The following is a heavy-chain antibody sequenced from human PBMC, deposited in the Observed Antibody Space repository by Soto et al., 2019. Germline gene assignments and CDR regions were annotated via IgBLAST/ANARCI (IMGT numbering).Heavy chain of an antibody. CDR2: IYYSGST. CDR1: GGSISSYY. J-gene: IGHJ4*02. CDR3: ARVQCSSTSCYADTNFDY. V-gene: IGHV4-59*01. Sequence: QVQLQESGPGLVKPSETLSLTCTVSGGSISSYYWSWIRQPPGKGLEWIGYIYYSGSTNYNPSLKSRVTISVDTSKNQFSLKLSSVTAADTAVYYCARVQCSSTSCYADTNFDYWGQGTLVTVSS. D-gene: IGHD2-2*01.